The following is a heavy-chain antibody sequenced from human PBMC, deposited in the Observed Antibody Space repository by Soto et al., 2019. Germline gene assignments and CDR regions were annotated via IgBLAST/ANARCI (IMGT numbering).Heavy chain of an antibody. CDR2: IKSKTDGGTT. Sequence: EVQLVESGGGLVKPGGSLRLSCAASGFTFSNAWMNWVRQAPGKGLEWVGRIKSKTDGGTTDYAAPVKGRFTISRDDSNNTLYLQMNSLKTEDTAVYYCTTDELRYFDWLLRYYYYGMDVWGQGTTVTVSS. CDR1: GFTFSNAW. J-gene: IGHJ6*02. CDR3: TTDELRYFDWLLRYYYYGMDV. V-gene: IGHV3-15*07. D-gene: IGHD3-9*01.